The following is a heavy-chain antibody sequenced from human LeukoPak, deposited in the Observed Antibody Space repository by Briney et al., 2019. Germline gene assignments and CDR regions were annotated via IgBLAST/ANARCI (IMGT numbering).Heavy chain of an antibody. CDR3: AKEGILGAIRHLDS. J-gene: IGHJ4*02. V-gene: IGHV3-33*06. D-gene: IGHD7-27*01. CDR1: GFRFRTYA. Sequence: TGGSLRLSCATSGFRFRTYAMHWVRQAPGKGLEWITVVWFDGTTKLYADSVKGRFTISRDDSTNTVYLNMNSLRAEDTAVYYCAKEGILGAIRHLDSWGQGTLVTVSS. CDR2: VWFDGTTK.